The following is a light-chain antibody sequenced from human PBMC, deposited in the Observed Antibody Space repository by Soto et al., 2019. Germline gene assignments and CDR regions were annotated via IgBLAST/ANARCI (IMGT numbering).Light chain of an antibody. CDR3: QQRINST. CDR2: DAS. Sequence: EIVLTQSPATLSLSPGERATLSCRASQSVSSYLAWYQQKLGQAPRLLIYDASNRATGIPARFSGSGSGTDFTLTISSLEPEDFAVNYCQQRINSTFGPGTEVDIK. V-gene: IGKV3-11*01. CDR1: QSVSSY. J-gene: IGKJ3*01.